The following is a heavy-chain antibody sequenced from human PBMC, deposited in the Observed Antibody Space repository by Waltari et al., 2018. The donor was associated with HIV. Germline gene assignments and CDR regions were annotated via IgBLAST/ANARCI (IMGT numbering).Heavy chain of an antibody. V-gene: IGHV3-30-3*01. CDR2: ISYDGSNK. D-gene: IGHD5-12*01. Sequence: QVQLVESGGGVVQPGRSLRLSCAASGVTFSSYAMHWVRQAPGKGLEWVAVISYDGSNKYYADSVKGRFTISRDNSKNTLYLQMNSLRAEDTAVYYCARDQETEGMATIWWGQGTLVTVSS. J-gene: IGHJ4*02. CDR1: GVTFSSYA. CDR3: ARDQETEGMATIW.